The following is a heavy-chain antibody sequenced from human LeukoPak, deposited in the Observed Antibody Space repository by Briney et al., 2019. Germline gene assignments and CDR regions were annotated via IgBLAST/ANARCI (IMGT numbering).Heavy chain of an antibody. Sequence: GRSLRLSCAASGFTFSSYGMHWVRQAPGKGLEWVAVIWYDGSNKYYADSVKGRFTISRDNSKNTLYLQMNSLRAEDTAVYYCARDYRSHLGYFQHWGQGTLVTVSS. J-gene: IGHJ1*01. CDR2: IWYDGSNK. CDR1: GFTFSSYG. D-gene: IGHD6-13*01. V-gene: IGHV3-33*01. CDR3: ARDYRSHLGYFQH.